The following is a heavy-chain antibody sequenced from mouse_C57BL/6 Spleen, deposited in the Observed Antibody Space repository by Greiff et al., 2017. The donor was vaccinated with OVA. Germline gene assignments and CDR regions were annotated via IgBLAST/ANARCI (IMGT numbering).Heavy chain of an antibody. CDR3: ARWALLPYYAMDY. V-gene: IGHV1-69*01. CDR2: IDPSDSYT. CDR1: GYTFTSYW. D-gene: IGHD1-1*01. J-gene: IGHJ4*01. Sequence: VQLQQPGAELVMPGASVKLSCKASGYTFTSYWMHWVKQRPGQGLEWIGEIDPSDSYTNYNQKFKGKSTLTVDKSSSTAYMQLSSLTSEDSAVYYCARWALLPYYAMDYWGQGTSVTVSS.